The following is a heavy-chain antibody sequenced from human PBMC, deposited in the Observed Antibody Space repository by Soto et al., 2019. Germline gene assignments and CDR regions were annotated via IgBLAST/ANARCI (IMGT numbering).Heavy chain of an antibody. CDR3: ASPYCSGGSCYLTEYFQH. J-gene: IGHJ1*01. D-gene: IGHD2-15*01. CDR2: IAYDASKK. V-gene: IGHV3-30*03. CDR1: GFSFSYYA. Sequence: QVQLVDSGGGVVQPGRSLRLSCAAYGFSFSYYAMHWVRQAPGKGLEWVAVIAYDASKKYYADSVKGRFTISRDNSKNTLYLQMNSLRDEDTAVYYCASPYCSGGSCYLTEYFQHWGQGTLVTVSS.